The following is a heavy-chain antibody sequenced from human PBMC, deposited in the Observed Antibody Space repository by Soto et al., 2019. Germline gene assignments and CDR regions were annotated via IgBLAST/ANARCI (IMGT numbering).Heavy chain of an antibody. D-gene: IGHD3-10*01. V-gene: IGHV3-48*02. CDR3: ARDWYYYGSGSYYPFDY. CDR1: GFIFTSYA. Sequence: GGSLRLSCAASGFIFTSYAMNWVRQAPGKGLEWVSYISSNSGTIYYTDSVKGRFTISRDNTKNSLYLQMNSLRDEDTAVYYCARDWYYYGSGSYYPFDYWGQGTLVTVSS. CDR2: ISSNSGTI. J-gene: IGHJ4*02.